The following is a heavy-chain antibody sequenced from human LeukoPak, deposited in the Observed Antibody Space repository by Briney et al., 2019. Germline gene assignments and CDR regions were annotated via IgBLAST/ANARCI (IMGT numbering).Heavy chain of an antibody. V-gene: IGHV3-48*01. D-gene: IGHD3-10*01. CDR2: ISRSSSTI. J-gene: IGHJ4*02. Sequence: GGSLRLSCAASGFTFSSYSMNWVRQAPAKGVEGVSYISRSSSTIYYADSVRGRFTISRDNGKNSLYLQMNSLRAEDTAVYYCARVYGSGSYYPHFDYWGQGTLVTVSS. CDR1: GFTFSSYS. CDR3: ARVYGSGSYYPHFDY.